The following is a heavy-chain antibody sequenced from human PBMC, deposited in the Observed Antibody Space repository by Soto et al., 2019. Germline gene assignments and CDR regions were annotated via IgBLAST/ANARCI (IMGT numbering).Heavy chain of an antibody. V-gene: IGHV1-69*01. CDR3: ARGGGITGTTVDY. Sequence: QVQLVQSGAEVKKPGSSVKVSCKASGGTFSSYAISWERQAPGQGLAWMGGIIPIFGTANYAQKFQGRVTITADESTSIAYMELSSLRSEDTGVYYCARGGGITGTTVDYWGQGTLVTVSS. CDR2: IIPIFGTA. CDR1: GGTFSSYA. D-gene: IGHD1-7*01. J-gene: IGHJ4*02.